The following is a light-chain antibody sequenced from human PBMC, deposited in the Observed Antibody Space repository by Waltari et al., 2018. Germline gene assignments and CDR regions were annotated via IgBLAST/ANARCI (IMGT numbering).Light chain of an antibody. CDR1: QSVSSSY. CDR3: QQYGSSPLT. J-gene: IGKJ4*01. V-gene: IGKV3-20*01. Sequence: EIVLTQSPGTLSLSPGERATLPCRASQSVSSSYLAWYQQKPGQDPRLLIYGASSRATGIPYRFSGSGSGTDFTLTISRLEPEDFAVYYCQQYGSSPLTFGGGTKVEIK. CDR2: GAS.